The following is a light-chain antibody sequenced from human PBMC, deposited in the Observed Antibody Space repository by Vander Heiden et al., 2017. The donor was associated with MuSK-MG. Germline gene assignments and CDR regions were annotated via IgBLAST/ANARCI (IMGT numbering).Light chain of an antibody. J-gene: IGKJ2*01. Sequence: VMLQPPATLSVSPGERVVLSCKASQSAFNNLAWYQQKPGQAPRLLIYGASTRATGIPARFSGSGSGTDFSLTISSLQSGDLAVYYCQQYNSWPYTFGQGTKLEIK. CDR2: GAS. CDR1: QSAFNN. V-gene: IGKV3-15*01. CDR3: QQYNSWPYT.